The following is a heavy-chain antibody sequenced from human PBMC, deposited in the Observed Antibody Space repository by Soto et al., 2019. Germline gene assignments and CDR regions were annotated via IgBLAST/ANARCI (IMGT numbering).Heavy chain of an antibody. Sequence: GASVKVSCKASGYTFTSYYMHWVRQAPGQGLEWMGIINPSGGSTSYAQKFQGRVTMTRDTSTSTVYMELSSLRSEDTAVYYCAREGSDIVLVPAATSRGNWFDPWGQGTLVTVSS. V-gene: IGHV1-46*01. CDR3: AREGSDIVLVPAATSRGNWFDP. D-gene: IGHD2-2*01. CDR2: INPSGGST. CDR1: GYTFTSYY. J-gene: IGHJ5*02.